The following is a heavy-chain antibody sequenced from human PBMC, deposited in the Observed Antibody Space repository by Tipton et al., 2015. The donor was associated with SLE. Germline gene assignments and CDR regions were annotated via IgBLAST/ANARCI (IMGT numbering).Heavy chain of an antibody. J-gene: IGHJ4*02. CDR3: ARYGSSGWSYYFDY. CDR1: GGSISSSNW. D-gene: IGHD6-19*01. Sequence: TLSLTCAVSGGSISSSNWWSWVRQPPGKGLEWIGSIYYSGSTYYNPSLKSRVTISVDTSKNQFSLKLSSVTAADTAVYYCARYGSSGWSYYFDYWGQGTLVTVSS. CDR2: IYYSGST. V-gene: IGHV4-4*02.